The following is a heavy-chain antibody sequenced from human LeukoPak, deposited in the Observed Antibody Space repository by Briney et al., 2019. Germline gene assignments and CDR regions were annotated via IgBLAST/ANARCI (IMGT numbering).Heavy chain of an antibody. CDR3: ARDGIVGAYMDV. J-gene: IGHJ6*03. V-gene: IGHV1-46*01. Sequence: ASVKVSCKASGYTFTNFDINWVRQAPGQGLEWMGIINPSGGSTSYAQKFQGRVTMTRDTSTSTVYMELSSLRSEDTAVYYCARDGIVGAYMDVWGKGTTVTVSS. CDR1: GYTFTNFD. D-gene: IGHD1-26*01. CDR2: INPSGGST.